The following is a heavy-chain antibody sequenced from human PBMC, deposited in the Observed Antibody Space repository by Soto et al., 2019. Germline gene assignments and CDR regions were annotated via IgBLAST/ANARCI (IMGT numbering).Heavy chain of an antibody. CDR2: INPSGGST. V-gene: IGHV1-46*01. CDR3: ATDRYDFWSGYSPNYYYYGMDV. D-gene: IGHD3-3*01. Sequence: ASGKVSCKASGYTFTSYYMHWVRQAPGQGLEWMGIINPSGGSTSYAQKFQGRVTMTRDTSTSTVYMELSSLRSEDTAVYYCATDRYDFWSGYSPNYYYYGMDVWGQGPTVPVS. J-gene: IGHJ6*02. CDR1: GYTFTSYY.